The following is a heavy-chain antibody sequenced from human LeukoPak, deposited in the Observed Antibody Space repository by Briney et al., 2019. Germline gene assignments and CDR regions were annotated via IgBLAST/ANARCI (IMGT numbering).Heavy chain of an antibody. CDR1: GFTFSSYG. V-gene: IGHV3-30*03. CDR3: ARDQVLRFLEWLIDY. J-gene: IGHJ4*02. Sequence: GGSLRPSCAASGFTFSSYGMHWVRQAPGKGLEWGAVISYDGSNKYYADSVKGRFTISRDNSKNTLYLQMNSLRAEDTAVYYCARDQVLRFLEWLIDYWGQGTLVTVSS. CDR2: ISYDGSNK. D-gene: IGHD3-3*01.